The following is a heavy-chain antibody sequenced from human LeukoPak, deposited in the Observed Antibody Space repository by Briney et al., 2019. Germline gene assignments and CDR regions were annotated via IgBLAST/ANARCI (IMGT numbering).Heavy chain of an antibody. Sequence: SQTLSLTCAISGDSVSSNSAAWNWIKQSPSRGLEWLGRTYYRSKWYNDYAVSVKSRITINPDTSKNQFSLKLSSVTAADTAVYYCARQHLTGVLRQEGYFDYWGQGTLVTVSS. CDR2: TYYRSKWYN. D-gene: IGHD3-3*01. J-gene: IGHJ4*02. CDR3: ARQHLTGVLRQEGYFDY. CDR1: GDSVSSNSAA. V-gene: IGHV6-1*01.